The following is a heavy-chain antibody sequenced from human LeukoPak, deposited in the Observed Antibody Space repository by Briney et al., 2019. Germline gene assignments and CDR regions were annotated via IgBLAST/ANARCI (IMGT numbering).Heavy chain of an antibody. J-gene: IGHJ5*02. CDR2: IYYSGST. V-gene: IGHV4-39*01. CDR3: ARHPPYGYFSGGYWFDP. D-gene: IGHD5-18*01. CDR1: GGSISSSSYY. Sequence: SETLSLTCTVSGGSISSSSYYWGWIRQPPGKGLEWIGSIYYSGSTYYNPSLKSRVTISVDTSKNQFSLKLSSVTAADTAVYYCARHPPYGYFSGGYWFDPWGQGTLVTVSS.